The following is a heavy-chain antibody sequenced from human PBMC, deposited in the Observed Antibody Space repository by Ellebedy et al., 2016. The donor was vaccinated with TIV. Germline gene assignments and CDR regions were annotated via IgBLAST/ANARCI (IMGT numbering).Heavy chain of an antibody. D-gene: IGHD1-26*01. Sequence: GESLKISCKGSGYSFTSYWISWVRQMPGKGLEWMGRIDPSDSYTNYSPSFQGHVTISADKSISTADLQWSSLKASDTAMYYCARRGGSSPHRLDYWGQGTLVTVSS. CDR3: ARRGGSSPHRLDY. CDR1: GYSFTSYW. J-gene: IGHJ4*02. CDR2: IDPSDSYT. V-gene: IGHV5-10-1*01.